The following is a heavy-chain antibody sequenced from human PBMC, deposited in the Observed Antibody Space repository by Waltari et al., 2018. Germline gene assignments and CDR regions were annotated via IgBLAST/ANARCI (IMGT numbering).Heavy chain of an antibody. D-gene: IGHD6-6*01. V-gene: IGHV3-7*01. CDR1: GFPFRRFW. J-gene: IGHJ4*02. Sequence: EVQLVESGGGLVQPGGSLRLSCAASGFPFRRFWMSWVRQAPGKGLEWVANIKQDGSEKHYVDSVKGRFTISRDNAKNSLYLQMNSLRDEDTAEYYCARMGSSSSSYWGQGTLVTVSS. CDR2: IKQDGSEK. CDR3: ARMGSSSSSY.